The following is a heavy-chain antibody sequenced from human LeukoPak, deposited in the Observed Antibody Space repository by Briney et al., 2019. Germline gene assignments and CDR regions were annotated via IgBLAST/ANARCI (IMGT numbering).Heavy chain of an antibody. CDR1: GGSISSYY. CDR2: IYYSGST. CDR3: ARYNGGGSGDYYYYGMDV. V-gene: IGHV4-59*01. Sequence: SGTLSLTCTVSGGSISSYYWSWIRQPPGKGLEWIGYIYYSGSTNYNPSLKSRATISVDTSKNQFSLKLSSVTAADTAVYYCARYNGGGSGDYYYYGMDVWGQGTTVTVSS. D-gene: IGHD2-15*01. J-gene: IGHJ6*02.